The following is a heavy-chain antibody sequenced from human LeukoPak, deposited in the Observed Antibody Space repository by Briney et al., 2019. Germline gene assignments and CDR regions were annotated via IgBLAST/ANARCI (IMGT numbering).Heavy chain of an antibody. CDR2: ISGSGGST. CDR3: AKDGYDSSGYFY. V-gene: IGHV3-23*01. D-gene: IGHD3-22*01. Sequence: GGSLRLSCAASGFTFSSYAMSWVRQAPGKGLEWVSAISGSGGSTYYADSVKGRFTISRDNSKNTLYLQMHSLRAEDTAVYYCAKDGYDSSGYFYWGQGTLVTVSS. CDR1: GFTFSSYA. J-gene: IGHJ4*02.